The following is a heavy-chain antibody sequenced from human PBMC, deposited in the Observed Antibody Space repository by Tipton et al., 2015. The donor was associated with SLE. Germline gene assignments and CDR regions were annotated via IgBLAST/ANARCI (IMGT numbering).Heavy chain of an antibody. J-gene: IGHJ4*02. D-gene: IGHD4/OR15-4a*01. CDR2: IYYTGST. CDR3: AKDYNHDNPDYN. Sequence: TLPLTCTVSGGSINSYYWGWIRQPPGKGLEWIGYIYYTGSTSYNPSLESRATILVDTSKNQFSLKLSSVTAADTAVYYCAKDYNHDNPDYNWGQGTLVIVSS. CDR1: GGSINSYY. V-gene: IGHV4-59*12.